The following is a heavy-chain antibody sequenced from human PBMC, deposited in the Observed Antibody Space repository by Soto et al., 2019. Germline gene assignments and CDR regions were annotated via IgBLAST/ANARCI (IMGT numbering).Heavy chain of an antibody. CDR2: IIPILGIA. Sequence: QVQLVQSGAEVKKPGSSVKVSCKASGGTFSSYTISWVRQAPGQGLEWMGRIIPILGIANYAQKFQGRVTITADKSTSPAYKEVSGLRSEDTGVYYCARVKGSGSYYYYGMDVWGQGTTVTVSS. CDR1: GGTFSSYT. CDR3: ARVKGSGSYYYYGMDV. D-gene: IGHD3-10*01. J-gene: IGHJ6*02. V-gene: IGHV1-69*02.